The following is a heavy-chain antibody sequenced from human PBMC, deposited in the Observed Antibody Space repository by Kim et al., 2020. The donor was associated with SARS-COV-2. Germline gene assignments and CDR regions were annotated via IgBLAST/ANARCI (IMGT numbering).Heavy chain of an antibody. CDR1: GFTFSSYW. D-gene: IGHD3-10*01. CDR3: AGYGSGTYFNG. V-gene: IGHV3-74*03. CDR2: VSSDGSAT. J-gene: IGHJ4*02. Sequence: GGSLRLSCAASGFTFSSYWMHWVRQAPGKGLVWVSRVSSDGSATTYADSVKGRFTISRDNAKNTLYLQMNSLTAEDTAVYFCAGYGSGTYFNGWCQGTLVTVSS.